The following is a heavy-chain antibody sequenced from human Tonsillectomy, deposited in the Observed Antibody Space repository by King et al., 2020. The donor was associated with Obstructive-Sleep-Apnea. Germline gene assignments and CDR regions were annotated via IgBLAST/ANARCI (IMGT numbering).Heavy chain of an antibody. D-gene: IGHD3-10*01. V-gene: IGHV1-18*01. CDR3: ARGRRVVGDIIGFDY. CDR2: MSPYSGDT. J-gene: IGHJ4*02. CDR1: GYTFTSYG. Sequence: VQLVESGAEVKRPGASVKVSCKASGYTFTSYGNSWVRQAPGQGLEWMGWMSPYSGDTNYAQKFQGRVTMTTDTSTSTAYMELRSLRSDDTAVYYCARGRRVVGDIIGFDYWGQGNLVTVSS.